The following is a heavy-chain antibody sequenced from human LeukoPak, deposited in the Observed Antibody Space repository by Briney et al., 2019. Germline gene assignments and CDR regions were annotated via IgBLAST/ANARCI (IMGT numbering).Heavy chain of an antibody. CDR2: IYSGGST. CDR1: GGSISSSSYY. V-gene: IGHV4-61*02. D-gene: IGHD6-19*01. Sequence: SETLSLTCTVSGGSISSSSYYWSWIRQPAGRGLEWIGRIYSGGSTNYNASLKSRVTMSVDKAKNQFSLKVISVTAADTAVYYCARDLRGSSGIDYWGQGTLVTVSS. J-gene: IGHJ4*02. CDR3: ARDLRGSSGIDY.